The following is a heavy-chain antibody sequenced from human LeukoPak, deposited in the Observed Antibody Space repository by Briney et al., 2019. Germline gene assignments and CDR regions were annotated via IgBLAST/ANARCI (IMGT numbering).Heavy chain of an antibody. CDR3: AREALGYDILTGYSPFWFDP. J-gene: IGHJ5*02. CDR2: INPNSGGT. Sequence: ASVKVSCKASGYTFTGYYMHWVRQAPGQGLEWMEWINPNSGGTNYAQKFQGRVTMTRDTSISTAYMELSRLRSDDTAVYYCAREALGYDILTGYSPFWFDPWGQGTLVTVSS. D-gene: IGHD3-9*01. V-gene: IGHV1-2*02. CDR1: GYTFTGYY.